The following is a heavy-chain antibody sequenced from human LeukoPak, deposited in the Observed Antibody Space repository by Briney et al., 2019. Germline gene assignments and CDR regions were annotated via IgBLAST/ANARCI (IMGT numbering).Heavy chain of an antibody. J-gene: IGHJ3*02. D-gene: IGHD6-19*01. CDR1: GHTFTSYA. Sequence: ASVKVSCKSSGHTFTSYAISWVRQAPVQGLEWMGWISAYNGNTNYAQKLQGRVTMTTDTSTSTAYMELRSLRSDDTAVYYCARFGLGKHIEVAGIPFDIWGQGTMVTVSS. V-gene: IGHV1-18*01. CDR2: ISAYNGNT. CDR3: ARFGLGKHIEVAGIPFDI.